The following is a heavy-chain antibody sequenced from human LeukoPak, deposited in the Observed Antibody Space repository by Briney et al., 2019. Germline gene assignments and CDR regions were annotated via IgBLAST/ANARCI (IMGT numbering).Heavy chain of an antibody. D-gene: IGHD6-6*01. V-gene: IGHV1-18*01. J-gene: IGHJ6*03. CDR3: ARDGPYIAARPYYMDV. Sequence: ASVKVSCKASGGTFSSYAISWVRQAPGQGLEWMGWTSAYNGNTNYAQKLQGRVTMTTDTSTSTAYMELRSLRSDDTAVYYCARDGPYIAARPYYMDVWGKGTTVTVSS. CDR2: TSAYNGNT. CDR1: GGTFSSYA.